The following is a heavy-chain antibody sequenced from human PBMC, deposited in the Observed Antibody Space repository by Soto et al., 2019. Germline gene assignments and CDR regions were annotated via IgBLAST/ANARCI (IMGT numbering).Heavy chain of an antibody. CDR3: ARVTPGNNLYYFSGLDV. Sequence: QVHLVESGGGVVQPGKSLRLSCVASGFNFDTYGIHWVRQAPGKGLQWVALISYEGSNTYYADSVRGRFTISRDNSKNTPYQQTNTRRPEDTGVYYCARVTPGNNLYYFSGLDVWGRGTSVTVSS. V-gene: IGHV3-30-3*01. J-gene: IGHJ6*02. D-gene: IGHD1-1*01. CDR2: ISYEGSNT. CDR1: GFNFDTYG.